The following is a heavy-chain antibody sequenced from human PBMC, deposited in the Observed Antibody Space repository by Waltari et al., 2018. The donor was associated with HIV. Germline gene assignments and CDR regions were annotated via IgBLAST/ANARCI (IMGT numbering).Heavy chain of an antibody. CDR2: IYYSGST. Sequence: QVQLQESGPGLVKPSETLSLTCTVSGGSISSYYWSWIRQPPGQGLEWIGHIYYSGSTNYNPSLKSRVTISVDTSKNQFSLKLSSVTAADTAVYYCARHGDYVFGATVTPGHPFDYWGQGTLVTVSS. V-gene: IGHV4-59*01. CDR3: ARHGDYVFGATVTPGHPFDY. CDR1: GGSISSYY. J-gene: IGHJ4*02. D-gene: IGHD4-17*01.